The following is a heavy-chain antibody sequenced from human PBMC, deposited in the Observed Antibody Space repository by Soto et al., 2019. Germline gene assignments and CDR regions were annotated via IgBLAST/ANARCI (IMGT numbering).Heavy chain of an antibody. CDR2: IIPIFGTA. Sequence: QVQLVQSGAEVKKPGSSVKVSCKASGGTFSSYAISWVRQAPGQGLEWMGGIIPIFGTANYAQKFQGRVTITEDKSTSKDYMELSSLRSEDTAVYYCARWGGGGYSYGLAKDVWGQGTTVTVSS. CDR1: GGTFSSYA. J-gene: IGHJ6*02. V-gene: IGHV1-69*06. CDR3: ARWGGGGYSYGLAKDV. D-gene: IGHD5-18*01.